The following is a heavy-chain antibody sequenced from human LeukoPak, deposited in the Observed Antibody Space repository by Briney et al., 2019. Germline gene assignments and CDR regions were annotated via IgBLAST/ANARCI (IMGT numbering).Heavy chain of an antibody. J-gene: IGHJ4*03. CDR1: GFTFEASA. CDR3: AKDIRGQVPSGFNY. V-gene: IGHV3-23*01. D-gene: IGHD1-26*01. CDR2: ITGGGEST. Sequence: PGGSLRLSCAASGFTFEASAMSWVRQAPGKGLEWVAVITGGGESTYYADSVKGRFTISRDNSKKTLFLQVNSLRGEDTAVYFCAKDIRGQVPSGFNYWGQGIVVTVSS.